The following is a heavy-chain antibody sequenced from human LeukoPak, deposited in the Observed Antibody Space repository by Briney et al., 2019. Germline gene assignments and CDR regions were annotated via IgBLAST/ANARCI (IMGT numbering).Heavy chain of an antibody. J-gene: IGHJ6*03. V-gene: IGHV1-69*04. D-gene: IGHD1-1*01. CDR2: IIPILGIA. CDR1: GGTFSSYT. CDR3: AREVQLERRNYYYYMDV. Sequence: SVKVSCKASGGTFSSYTISWVRQAPGQGLEWMGRIIPILGIANYAQKFQGRVTITADKSTSTAYMELSSLGSEDTAVYYCAREVQLERRNYYYYMDVWGKGTTVTVSS.